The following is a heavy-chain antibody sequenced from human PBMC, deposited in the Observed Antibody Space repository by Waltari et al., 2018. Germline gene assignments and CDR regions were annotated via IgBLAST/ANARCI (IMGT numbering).Heavy chain of an antibody. Sequence: EVQLLESGGGLVQPGGSLRLSCAASGFTFSSYAMSWVRQAPGQGLGWVSAIRGSGGSTYYADSVKGRFTISRDNSKNTLYLQMNSLRAEDTAVYYCAKRDFFDYVWGSYAHYFDYWGQGTLVTVSS. CDR1: GFTFSSYA. V-gene: IGHV3-23*01. D-gene: IGHD3-16*01. CDR2: IRGSGGST. CDR3: AKRDFFDYVWGSYAHYFDY. J-gene: IGHJ4*02.